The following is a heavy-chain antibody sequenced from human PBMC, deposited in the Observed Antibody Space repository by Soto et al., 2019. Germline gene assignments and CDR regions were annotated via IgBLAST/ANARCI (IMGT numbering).Heavy chain of an antibody. Sequence: QVQLVQSGAEVKKPGASVKVSCKASGYTFTSYGISWVRQAPGQGLEWMGWISAYNGNTNYAQKLQGRVTMTTDTSTITDHQELSGLRSDDTAVYSCAGHRYCSGGSCYPNWFDPWGQGTLVTVSS. J-gene: IGHJ5*02. D-gene: IGHD2-15*01. CDR2: ISAYNGNT. CDR1: GYTFTSYG. CDR3: AGHRYCSGGSCYPNWFDP. V-gene: IGHV1-18*01.